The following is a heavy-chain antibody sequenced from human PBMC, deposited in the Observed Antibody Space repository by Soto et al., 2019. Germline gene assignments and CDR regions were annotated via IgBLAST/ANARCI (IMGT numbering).Heavy chain of an antibody. CDR1: GFTFSSYG. Sequence: QVQLVESGGGVVQPGRSLRLSCAASGFTFSSYGMHWVRQAPGKGLERVAVIHYDGGNKYYADSVKGRFTISRDNSKNTRYLHMDSMRAEDTAVYYCARDSSSSWYHPYYGMDVWVQGTKVSVSS. V-gene: IGHV3-33*01. D-gene: IGHD6-13*01. J-gene: IGHJ6*02. CDR2: IHYDGGNK. CDR3: ARDSSSSWYHPYYGMDV.